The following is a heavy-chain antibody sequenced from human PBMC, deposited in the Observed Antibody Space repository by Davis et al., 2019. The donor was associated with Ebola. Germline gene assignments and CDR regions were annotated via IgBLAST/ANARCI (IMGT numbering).Heavy chain of an antibody. Sequence: SVKVSCKASGGTFSSYAISWVRQAPGQGLEWMGGIIPIFGTANYAQKLQGRVTMTTDTSTSTAYMELRSLRSDDTAVYYCARGITMVREQFWEDYWGQGTLVTVSS. CDR1: GGTFSSYA. V-gene: IGHV1-69*05. CDR2: IIPIFGTA. D-gene: IGHD3-10*01. J-gene: IGHJ4*02. CDR3: ARGITMVREQFWEDY.